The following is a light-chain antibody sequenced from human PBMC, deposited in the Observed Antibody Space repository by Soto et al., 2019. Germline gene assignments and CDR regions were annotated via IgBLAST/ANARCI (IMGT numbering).Light chain of an antibody. Sequence: EIVLTQSPGTLSLSPGERATLSCRASQSFSSSYFAWYQQKPGQAPRLLIYGASSRATGIPDRFSGSASGTDFTLTISRLEPEDFAVYFGHQFASSLTFGQGTKVEIK. CDR2: GAS. CDR3: HQFASSLT. V-gene: IGKV3-20*01. J-gene: IGKJ1*01. CDR1: QSFSSSY.